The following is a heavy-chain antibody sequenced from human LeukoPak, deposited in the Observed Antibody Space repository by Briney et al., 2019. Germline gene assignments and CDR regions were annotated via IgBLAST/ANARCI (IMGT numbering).Heavy chain of an antibody. CDR3: ARQGGVATTFDY. CDR1: GGSITGYY. Sequence: PSATLSLTCTVSGGSITGYYWNWIRQPPGKGLEWIGYIYYSGSTNYNPSLKSRVTISVDTSENQFSLKLNSVTAADTAVYYCARQGGVATTFDYWGQGTLVTVSP. CDR2: IYYSGST. V-gene: IGHV4-59*08. J-gene: IGHJ4*02. D-gene: IGHD5-12*01.